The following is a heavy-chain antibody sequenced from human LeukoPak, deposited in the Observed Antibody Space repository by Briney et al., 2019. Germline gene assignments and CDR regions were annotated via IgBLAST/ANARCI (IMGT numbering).Heavy chain of an antibody. CDR2: ITSGGST. D-gene: IGHD6-19*01. CDR3: ARSNGGAVAGYY. CDR1: GFTFSTYA. J-gene: IGHJ4*02. V-gene: IGHV3-23*01. Sequence: GGSLRLSCAASGFTFSTYALTWVRQAPGKGLECVSGITSGGSTYYADSVKGRFTISRDNAKNTLYLQMNSLRAEDTAVYYCARSNGGAVAGYYWGQGTLVTVSS.